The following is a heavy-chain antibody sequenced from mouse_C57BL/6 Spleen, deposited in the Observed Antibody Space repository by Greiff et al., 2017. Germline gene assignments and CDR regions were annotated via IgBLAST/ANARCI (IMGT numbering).Heavy chain of an antibody. V-gene: IGHV1-42*01. D-gene: IGHD2-12*01. CDR1: GYSFTGYY. CDR2: INPSTGGT. CDR3: AREGSYYLDY. Sequence: EVKLQESGPELVKPGASVKISCKASGYSFTGYYMNWVKQSPEKSLEWIGEINPSTGGTTYNQKFKAKATLTVDKSSSTAYMQLKSLTSEDSAVYYCAREGSYYLDYWGQGTTLTVSS. J-gene: IGHJ2*01.